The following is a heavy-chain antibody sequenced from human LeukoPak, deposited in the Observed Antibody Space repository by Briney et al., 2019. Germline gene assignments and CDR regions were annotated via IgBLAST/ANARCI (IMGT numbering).Heavy chain of an antibody. Sequence: PGGSLRLSCAASGFTFSNYGMHWVRQAPGKGLEWVAFISYDESNEYYSDSVKGRFPISRDNSKNTLYLQMNSLRAEDTAVYYCAKVKRGYSYVADYWGQGTLVTVSS. CDR1: GFTFSNYG. D-gene: IGHD5-18*01. V-gene: IGHV3-30*18. CDR3: AKVKRGYSYVADY. J-gene: IGHJ4*02. CDR2: ISYDESNE.